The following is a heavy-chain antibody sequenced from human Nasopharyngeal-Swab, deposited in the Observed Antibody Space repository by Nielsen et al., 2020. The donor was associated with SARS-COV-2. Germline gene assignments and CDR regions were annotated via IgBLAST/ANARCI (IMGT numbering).Heavy chain of an antibody. CDR2: ISYDGSNK. Sequence: GESLKISCAASGFTFSSYAMHWVRQAPGKGPEWVAVISYDGSNKYYADSVKGRLTISRDNSKNTLYLQMNSLRAEDTAVYYCARGARGFYYDSSGYSNFDYWGQGTLVTVSS. J-gene: IGHJ4*02. CDR3: ARGARGFYYDSSGYSNFDY. V-gene: IGHV3-30*04. D-gene: IGHD3-22*01. CDR1: GFTFSSYA.